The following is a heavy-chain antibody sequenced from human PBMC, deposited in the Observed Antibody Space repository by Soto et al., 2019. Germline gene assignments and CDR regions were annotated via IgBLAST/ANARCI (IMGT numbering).Heavy chain of an antibody. J-gene: IGHJ4*02. CDR3: AKAWRADFYGSGSYWGYFDY. CDR1: GFTFTNYP. CDR2: ISGSGGST. Sequence: EVQLLESGGVLVQPGGSLRLSCAASGFTFTNYPMTWVRQAPGTGLEWVSSISGSGGSTYYADSVKGRLTISRDNSKNTLYLQMNSLRAEDTAVYSCAKAWRADFYGSGSYWGYFDYCGQGTLVTVAS. D-gene: IGHD3-10*01. V-gene: IGHV3-23*01.